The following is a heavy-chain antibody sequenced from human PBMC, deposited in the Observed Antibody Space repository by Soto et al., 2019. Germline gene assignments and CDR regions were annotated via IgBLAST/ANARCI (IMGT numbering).Heavy chain of an antibody. V-gene: IGHV1-18*01. Sequence: ASVKVSCKASGYTFTTYDISWVRQAPGQGLEWMGRISTYNGNTNYAQSLQGRVTMTTDTSTSTAYMELRSLRSDDTAVYYCARVGSYYDSSGYWSHWGQGTLVTVSS. CDR1: GYTFTTYD. CDR3: ARVGSYYDSSGYWSH. CDR2: ISTYNGNT. D-gene: IGHD3-22*01. J-gene: IGHJ4*02.